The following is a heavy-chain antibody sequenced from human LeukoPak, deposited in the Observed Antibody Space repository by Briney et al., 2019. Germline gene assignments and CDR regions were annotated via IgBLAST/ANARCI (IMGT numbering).Heavy chain of an antibody. CDR2: INPSGGST. Sequence: ASVKVSCKAFGYTFTSYYMHWVRQAPGQGLEWMGIINPSGGSTSYAQKFQGRVTMTRDTSTSTVYMELSSLRSENTAVYYCARDDSSGYVPWDYWGQGTLVTVSP. CDR1: GYTFTSYY. V-gene: IGHV1-46*01. CDR3: ARDDSSGYVPWDY. D-gene: IGHD3-22*01. J-gene: IGHJ4*02.